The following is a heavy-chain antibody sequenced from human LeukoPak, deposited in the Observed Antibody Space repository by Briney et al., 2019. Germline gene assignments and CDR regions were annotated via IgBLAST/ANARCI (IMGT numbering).Heavy chain of an antibody. CDR3: VRYDFWSGYSYYFDY. Sequence: PGGSLRLSCAASGFTFSSYEMNWVRQAPGKGLEWVSYISSSGSTIYYADSVKGRFTISRDNAKNSLYLQMNSLRAEDTAVYYCVRYDFWSGYSYYFDYWGQGTLVTVSS. J-gene: IGHJ4*02. CDR2: ISSSGSTI. CDR1: GFTFSSYE. D-gene: IGHD3-3*01. V-gene: IGHV3-48*03.